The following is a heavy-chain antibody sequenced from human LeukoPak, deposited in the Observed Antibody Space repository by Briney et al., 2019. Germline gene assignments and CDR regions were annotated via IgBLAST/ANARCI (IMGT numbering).Heavy chain of an antibody. CDR3: AREVNHYGLRRSSFDP. V-gene: IGHV4-39*07. D-gene: IGHD3-10*01. CDR1: GGSISSTDYF. CDR2: VDYSGST. J-gene: IGHJ5*02. Sequence: SETLSLTCTVSGGSISSTDYFWGWVRQPPGKGPEWIGSVDYSGSTYYNPSLKSRVTISLDTSKNQFSLKLSSVTAADTAIYYCAREVNHYGLRRSSFDPWGQGTKVTVSS.